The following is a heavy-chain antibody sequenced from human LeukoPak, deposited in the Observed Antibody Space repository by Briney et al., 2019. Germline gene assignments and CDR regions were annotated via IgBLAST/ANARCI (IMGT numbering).Heavy chain of an antibody. CDR3: ARETDYPYYYGMDV. V-gene: IGHV6-1*01. Sequence: SQTLSLTCAISGDSVSSNSAAWNRIRQSPSRGLEWLGRTYYRSKWYNDYAVSVKSRMSINTDASMNQFSLQLNSVTPEDTAVYYCARETDYPYYYGMDVWGKGTTVTVSS. CDR1: GDSVSSNSAA. D-gene: IGHD3-16*01. J-gene: IGHJ6*04. CDR2: TYYRSKWYN.